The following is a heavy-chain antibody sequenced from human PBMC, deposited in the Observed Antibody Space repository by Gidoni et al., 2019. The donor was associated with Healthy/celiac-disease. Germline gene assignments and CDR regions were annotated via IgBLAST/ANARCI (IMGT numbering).Heavy chain of an antibody. CDR1: VYTFTSYG. CDR3: ARGHYYYDSSGYLGY. J-gene: IGHJ4*02. CDR2: ISAYNGNT. V-gene: IGHV1-18*04. Sequence: QVQLVQSGAEVKKPGASVKVSCKPSVYTFTSYGISWVRQAPGQGLEWMGWISAYNGNTNYAQKLQGRVTMTTDTSTSTAYMELRSLRSDDTAVYYGARGHYYYDSSGYLGYWGQGTLVTVSS. D-gene: IGHD3-22*01.